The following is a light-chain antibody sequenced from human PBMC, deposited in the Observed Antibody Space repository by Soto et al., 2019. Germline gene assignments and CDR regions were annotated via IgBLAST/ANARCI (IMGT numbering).Light chain of an antibody. CDR2: DVS. CDR3: SSYTTGRTYV. CDR1: NSDIGNYNY. Sequence: QSALTQPASVSGSPGQSITISCTGTNSDIGNYNYVSWYQQHPGKAPKLMIYDVSSRPSGVSDRFSGSKSGNTASLTISGLQAEDEAEYYCSSYTTGRTYVFGTGTKLTVL. J-gene: IGLJ1*01. V-gene: IGLV2-14*01.